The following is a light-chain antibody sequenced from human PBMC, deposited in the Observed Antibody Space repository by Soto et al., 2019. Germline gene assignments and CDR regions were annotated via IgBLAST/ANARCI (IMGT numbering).Light chain of an antibody. CDR1: SSDIGGSNY. CDR2: EVS. CDR3: SSYAGNTIFVL. J-gene: IGLJ2*01. V-gene: IGLV2-8*01. Sequence: QSALTQPPSASGSPGQSVTISCTGTSSDIGGSNYVSWYQQRPGKAPKLMIYEVSKRFSGVPDRFSGSKSGSTASLTVSGLQAEDEADYFCSSYAGNTIFVLFGGGTKLTVL.